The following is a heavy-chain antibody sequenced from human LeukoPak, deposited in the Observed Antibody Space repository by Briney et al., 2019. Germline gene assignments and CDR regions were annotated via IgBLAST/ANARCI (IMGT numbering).Heavy chain of an antibody. CDR2: INPNSGGT. CDR3: ARVRGDGYKSYDYYYYMDV. Sequence: WASVKVSCKASGYTFTGYYMHWVRQAPGQGLEWMGWINPNSGGTNYAQKFQGRVTMTRDTSISTAYMELSRLRSDDTAVYYCARVRGDGYKSYDYYYYMDVWGKGTTDTVSS. J-gene: IGHJ6*03. V-gene: IGHV1-2*02. D-gene: IGHD5-24*01. CDR1: GYTFTGYY.